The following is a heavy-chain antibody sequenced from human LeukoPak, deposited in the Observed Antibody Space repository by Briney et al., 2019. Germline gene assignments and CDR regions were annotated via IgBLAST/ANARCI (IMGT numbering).Heavy chain of an antibody. CDR3: ARGDDHFDY. V-gene: IGHV4-31*03. CDR2: ISASGST. CDR1: GGSIDTGYY. J-gene: IGHJ4*02. Sequence: SETLSLTCTVSGGSIDTGYYWNWIRQNPGKGLEWIGQISASGSTYYNPSLKSRIAMSVDTSTNQFSLKPSSVTAADTAVYYCARGDDHFDYWGQGSLVTVSS.